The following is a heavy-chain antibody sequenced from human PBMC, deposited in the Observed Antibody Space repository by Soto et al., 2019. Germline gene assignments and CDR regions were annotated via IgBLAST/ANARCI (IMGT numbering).Heavy chain of an antibody. V-gene: IGHV1-69*13. CDR1: GGTFSSYA. J-gene: IGHJ5*02. CDR2: IIPIFGTA. CDR3: ARDLQPISEMAHNWFDP. D-gene: IGHD2-21*01. Sequence: GASVKVSCKASGGTFSSYAISWVRQAPGQGLEWMGGIIPIFGTANYAQKFQGRVTITADESTSTAYMELSSLRSEDTAVYYCARDLQPISEMAHNWFDPWGQGTLVTVSS.